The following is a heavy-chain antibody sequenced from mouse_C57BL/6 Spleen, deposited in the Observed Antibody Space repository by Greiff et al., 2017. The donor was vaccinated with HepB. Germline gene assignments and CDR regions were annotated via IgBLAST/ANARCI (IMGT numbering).Heavy chain of an antibody. CDR2: IYPGSGNT. D-gene: IGHD2-3*01. CDR3: ARWLLRGYAMDY. Sequence: VQLQQSGPELVKPGASVKISCKASGYSFTSYYIHWVKQRPGQGLEWIGWIYPGSGNTKYNEKFKGKATLTADTSSSTAYMQLSSLTSEDSAVYYWARWLLRGYAMDYWGQGTSVTVSS. J-gene: IGHJ4*01. V-gene: IGHV1-66*01. CDR1: GYSFTSYY.